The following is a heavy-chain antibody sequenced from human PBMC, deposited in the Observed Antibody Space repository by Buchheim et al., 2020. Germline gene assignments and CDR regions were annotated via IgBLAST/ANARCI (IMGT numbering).Heavy chain of an antibody. D-gene: IGHD4-17*01. V-gene: IGHV3-30*18. CDR2: ISYGGGVQ. CDR1: GFTFNNFG. CDR3: AKEVSVKVGPWYFDL. J-gene: IGHJ2*01. Sequence: QVQLVESGGGVVQPGRSLRLSCAASGFTFNNFGMHWVRQAPGKGLEWVAVISYGGGVQYYADSLKGRFTISRDNPQNTLYLEVNTLTVDDTAIYYCAKEVSVKVGPWYFDLWGQGTL.